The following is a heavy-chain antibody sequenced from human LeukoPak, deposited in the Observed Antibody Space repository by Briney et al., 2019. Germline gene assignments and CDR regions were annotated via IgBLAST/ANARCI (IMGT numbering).Heavy chain of an antibody. CDR1: GFTFSTYG. CDR3: AKSKVVAATMGRFDY. D-gene: IGHD2-15*01. Sequence: PGGSLRLSCAASGFTFSTYGMHWVRQAPGKGLEWVAVISYDGINKYYADSVKGRFTISRDNSKNTLYLQMNSLRAEDTAVYYCAKSKVVAATMGRFDYWGQGTLVTVSS. J-gene: IGHJ4*02. V-gene: IGHV3-30*18. CDR2: ISYDGINK.